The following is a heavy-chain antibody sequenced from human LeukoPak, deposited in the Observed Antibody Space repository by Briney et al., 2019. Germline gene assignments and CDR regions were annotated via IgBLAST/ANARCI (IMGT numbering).Heavy chain of an antibody. V-gene: IGHV4-4*07. Sequence: SETLSLTCTVSGGSISSYYWSWIRQPAGKGLEWIGRIYTSGSTNYNPSLKCRVTMSVDTSKNQFSLKLSSVTAADTAVYYCARGKSRRLTSHALDYWGQGTLVTVSS. CDR3: ARGKSRRLTSHALDY. CDR1: GGSISSYY. D-gene: IGHD2-2*01. CDR2: IYTSGST. J-gene: IGHJ4*02.